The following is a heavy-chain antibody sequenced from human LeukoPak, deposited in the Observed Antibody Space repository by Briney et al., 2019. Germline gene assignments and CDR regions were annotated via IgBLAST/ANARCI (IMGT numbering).Heavy chain of an antibody. V-gene: IGHV3-30*02. D-gene: IGHD2-21*01. J-gene: IGHJ4*02. Sequence: PGGSLRLSCAASGFTFSTYWMSWVRQAPGKGLEWVAFIRYDGSNKYYADSVKGRFTISRDNSKNTLYLQMNSLRAEDTAVYYCAKDRRHIVVVIAIPEEYYFDYWGQGTLVTVSS. CDR2: IRYDGSNK. CDR3: AKDRRHIVVVIAIPEEYYFDY. CDR1: GFTFSTYW.